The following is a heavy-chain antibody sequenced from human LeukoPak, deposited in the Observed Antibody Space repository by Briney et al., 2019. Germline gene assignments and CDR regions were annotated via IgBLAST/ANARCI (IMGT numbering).Heavy chain of an antibody. CDR2: MNPNSGNT. CDR1: GYTFTSYD. Sequence: GASVKVSCKASGYTFTSYDINWVRQATGQGLEWMGWMNPNSGNTGYAQKFQGRVTMTRNTSISTAYMELSSLRSEDTAVYYCARGIIDGTKKRAYNWLDLWGQGTVVSVS. J-gene: IGHJ5*02. CDR3: ARGIIDGTKKRAYNWLDL. V-gene: IGHV1-8*01. D-gene: IGHD2/OR15-2a*01.